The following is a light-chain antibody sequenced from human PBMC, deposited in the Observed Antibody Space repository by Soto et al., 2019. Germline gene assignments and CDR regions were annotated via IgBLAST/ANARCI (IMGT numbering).Light chain of an antibody. CDR3: QQANSFPPWT. CDR2: ETS. V-gene: IGKV1-12*01. CDR1: QDISVW. Sequence: IQMTQSPSSVPASVGDRVTITCRASQDISVWSAWYQQKPGKAPRLLISETSSLQTGVPSRFRGSGSGTDFTLTISKLQPEDFATYFCQQANSFPPWTFGQGTKVDIK. J-gene: IGKJ1*01.